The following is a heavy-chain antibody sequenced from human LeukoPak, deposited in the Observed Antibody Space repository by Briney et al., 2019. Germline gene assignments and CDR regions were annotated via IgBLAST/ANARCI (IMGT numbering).Heavy chain of an antibody. Sequence: GGSLRLPCAASGFTFNTYSMNWVRQAPGKGLEWVSSISTSSNYIHYADSVKGRFTISRDNAKNSLYLQMNSLRAEDTAVYYCASARDYQKFDYWGQGTLVTVSS. CDR1: GFTFNTYS. D-gene: IGHD2-2*01. CDR2: ISTSSNYI. V-gene: IGHV3-21*01. J-gene: IGHJ4*02. CDR3: ASARDYQKFDY.